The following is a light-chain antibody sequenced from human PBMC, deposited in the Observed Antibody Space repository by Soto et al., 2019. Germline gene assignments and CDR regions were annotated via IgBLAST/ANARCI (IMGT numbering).Light chain of an antibody. CDR1: QSLEYSDGNTY. CDR2: KVS. Sequence: DVVMTQSPLSLPVTLGQPASISCRSSQSLEYSDGNTYLNWFHQRPGQSPRRLLYKVSNRDYGVADSLMRSGPGAAFIQKISRVEAYDVGIYYCMRTTPWLPRTFGQGTKVQIK. V-gene: IGKV2-30*01. CDR3: MRTTPWLPRT. J-gene: IGKJ1*01.